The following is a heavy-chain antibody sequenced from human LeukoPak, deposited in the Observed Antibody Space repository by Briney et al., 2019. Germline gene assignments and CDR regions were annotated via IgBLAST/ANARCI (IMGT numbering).Heavy chain of an antibody. CDR2: IYYSGST. CDR1: GGSISTYY. J-gene: IGHJ4*02. V-gene: IGHV4-59*01. D-gene: IGHD5-12*01. CDR3: AREGLPYYFDY. Sequence: SETLSLTCTVSGGSISTYYWSWIRQPPGKGLEWIGDIYYSGSTNYNPSLKSRVTISVDTSKNQFSLKLSSVTAADTAVYYCAREGLPYYFDYWGQGTLVTVSS.